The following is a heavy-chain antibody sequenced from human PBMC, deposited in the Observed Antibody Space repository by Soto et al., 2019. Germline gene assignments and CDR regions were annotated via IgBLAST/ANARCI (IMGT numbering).Heavy chain of an antibody. D-gene: IGHD2-15*01. CDR2: INPNGGST. V-gene: IGHV1-46*01. Sequence: QVQLVQSGAEVKRPGASVKVSCKASGYTFTTYYMHWVRQAPGQGLEWLGIINPNGGSTTYAQKFQGRGTMTRDTSTSTVYLELSSLRSEDTAEEYCARAGYCSGGTCFHGNCDYWGQGTLVTVSA. J-gene: IGHJ4*02. CDR1: GYTFTTYY. CDR3: ARAGYCSGGTCFHGNCDY.